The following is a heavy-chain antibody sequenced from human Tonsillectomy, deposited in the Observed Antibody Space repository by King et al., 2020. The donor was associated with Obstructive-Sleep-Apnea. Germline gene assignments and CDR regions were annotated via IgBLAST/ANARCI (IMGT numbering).Heavy chain of an antibody. D-gene: IGHD4-17*01. CDR2: IYYSGT. J-gene: IGHJ4*02. CDR3: ARVDYGVTHFDY. CDR1: GGSISSYY. Sequence: QLQESGPGLVKPSETLSLTCTVSGGSISSYYWSWIRQPPGKGLDWIGYIYYSGTNYNPSLKGRVTISVDTSKNQFSLKLSSVTAADTAVYYCARVDYGVTHFDYWGQGTLVTVSS. V-gene: IGHV4-59*01.